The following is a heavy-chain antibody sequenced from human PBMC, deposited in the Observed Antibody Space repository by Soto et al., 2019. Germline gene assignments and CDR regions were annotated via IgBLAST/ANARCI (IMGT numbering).Heavy chain of an antibody. CDR1: GGSITGGAYY. Sequence: SETLSLTCKASGGSITGGAYYWSWIRQHPGKGLEWIGYIYYSGSTYYNPSLKSRVTISIDTSKNEFSLNLTSVTAADTAVYFCARSEDSYNTGWFDSWGQGTLVTVSS. D-gene: IGHD5-18*01. V-gene: IGHV4-31*03. CDR3: ARSEDSYNTGWFDS. CDR2: IYYSGST. J-gene: IGHJ5*01.